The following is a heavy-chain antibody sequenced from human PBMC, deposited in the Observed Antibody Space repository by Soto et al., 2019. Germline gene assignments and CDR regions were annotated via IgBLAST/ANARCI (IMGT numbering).Heavy chain of an antibody. CDR2: IDRSGST. J-gene: IGHJ6*02. V-gene: IGHV4-31*03. CDR3: ARVSGGNSENYSGLDV. D-gene: IGHD1-1*01. CDR1: GVSVSSGDYY. Sequence: QVQLQESGPGLVKPSQTLSLSCNVYGVSVSSGDYYWSWIRQHAGGGLEWIGYIDRSGSTYYKPSLRGRVTMTVATSTQQFYLRLLAVTAADTAMYYCARVSGGNSENYSGLDVWGHGATVTVAS.